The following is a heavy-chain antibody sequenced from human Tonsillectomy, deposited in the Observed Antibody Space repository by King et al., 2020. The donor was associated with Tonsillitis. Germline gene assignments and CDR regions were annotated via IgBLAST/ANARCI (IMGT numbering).Heavy chain of an antibody. CDR3: ARFPGLLLFLGGPARYDYIDV. J-gene: IGHJ6*02. CDR1: GLTFSSYG. D-gene: IGHD2-21*01. CDR2: ISYDGGEK. V-gene: IGHV3-33*05. Sequence: VQLVESGGGVVQPGRSLRLSCAASGLTFSSYGMHWVRQAPGKGLEWVALISYDGGEKSYADSVKGRFTISRDNSKNTLFLQMNSLRAEDTALYFCARFPGLLLFLGGPARYDYIDVWGRGPTVTVSS.